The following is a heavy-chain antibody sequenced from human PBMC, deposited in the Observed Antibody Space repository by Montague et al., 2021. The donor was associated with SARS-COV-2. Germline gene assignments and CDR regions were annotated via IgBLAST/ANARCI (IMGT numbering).Heavy chain of an antibody. V-gene: IGHV4-34*01. CDR2: INHSGST. Sequence: SETLSLTCAVYGGSFSGYYWTWIRQSPRKGLEWIGEINHSGSTNCNPSLKSRVTISVDTSKNQFSLTVASVTAADTAIYYCASDFKNSYAMDVWGQGTTVIVSS. CDR3: ASDFKNSYAMDV. D-gene: IGHD3/OR15-3a*01. CDR1: GGSFSGYY. J-gene: IGHJ6*02.